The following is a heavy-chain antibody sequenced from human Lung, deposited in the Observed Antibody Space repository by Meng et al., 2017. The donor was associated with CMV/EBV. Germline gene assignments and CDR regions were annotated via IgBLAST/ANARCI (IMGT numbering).Heavy chain of an antibody. V-gene: IGHV1-69*05. D-gene: IGHD2-2*02. CDR2: IIPSFGTA. Sequence: SGVRQAPGQGLEWMGGIIPSFGTANYAQNFQGRVTITTDESRSTAYMELSSLRSEDTAVYYCARIGLCSGTTCYTGDYSSRHFDYWGQGTLVTVSS. CDR3: ARIGLCSGTTCYTGDYSSRHFDY. J-gene: IGHJ4*02.